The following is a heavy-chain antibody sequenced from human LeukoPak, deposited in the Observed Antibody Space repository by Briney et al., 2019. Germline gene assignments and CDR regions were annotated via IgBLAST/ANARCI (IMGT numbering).Heavy chain of an antibody. CDR1: GGSISSYY. V-gene: IGHV4-59*08. CDR2: IYYSGST. D-gene: IGHD6-13*01. CDR3: ARSMSGSSWSPWGEWFDP. Sequence: SETLSLTCTVSGGSISSYYWSWIRQPPGKGLEWIGYIYYSGSTNYNPSLKSRVTISVDTSKNQFSLKLSSVTAADTAVYYCARSMSGSSWSPWGEWFDPWGQGTLVTVSS. J-gene: IGHJ5*02.